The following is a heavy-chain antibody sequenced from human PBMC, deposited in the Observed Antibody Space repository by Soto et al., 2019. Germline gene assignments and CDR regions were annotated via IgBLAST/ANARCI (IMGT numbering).Heavy chain of an antibody. Sequence: EVQLVESGGGLVQPGRSLRLSCAASGFTFDDYAMHWVRQAPGKGLEWVSGISWNSGSIGYADSVKGRFTISRDNAKNSLYLQMNSLRAEDTALYYRAKDGYSSGWYGGYWFDPWGQGTLVTVSS. CDR2: ISWNSGSI. CDR1: GFTFDDYA. CDR3: AKDGYSSGWYGGYWFDP. D-gene: IGHD6-19*01. J-gene: IGHJ5*02. V-gene: IGHV3-9*01.